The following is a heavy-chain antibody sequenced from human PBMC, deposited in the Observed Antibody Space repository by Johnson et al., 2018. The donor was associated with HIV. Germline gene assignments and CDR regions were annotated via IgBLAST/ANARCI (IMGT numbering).Heavy chain of an antibody. CDR1: GFTFSSYG. D-gene: IGHD3-16*01. Sequence: QVQLVESGGGVVQPGGSLRLSCAASGFTFSSYGMHWVRQVPGNGLEWVTFIRYDGSNKYYADSVKGRFTISRDNSKNTLYLQMNSLRAEDTAVYYCARERRPWGPDAFDIWGQGTMVTVSS. V-gene: IGHV3-30*02. J-gene: IGHJ3*02. CDR3: ARERRPWGPDAFDI. CDR2: IRYDGSNK.